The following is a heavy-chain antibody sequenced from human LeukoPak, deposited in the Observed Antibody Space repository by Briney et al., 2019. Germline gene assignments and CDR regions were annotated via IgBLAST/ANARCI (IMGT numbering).Heavy chain of an antibody. J-gene: IGHJ5*02. CDR3: ARDGRMVRGDIYLDWFDP. CDR2: IIPILGIA. V-gene: IGHV1-69*04. CDR1: GGTFSSYT. D-gene: IGHD3-10*01. Sequence: SVKVSCKASGGTFSSYTISWVRQAPGQGLEWMGRIIPILGIANYAQKFQGRVTITADKSTSTAYMEPSSLRSEDTAVYYCARDGRMVRGDIYLDWFDPWGQGTLVTVSS.